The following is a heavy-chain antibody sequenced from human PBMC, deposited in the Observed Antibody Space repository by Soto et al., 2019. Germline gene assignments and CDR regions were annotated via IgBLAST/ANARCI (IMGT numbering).Heavy chain of an antibody. CDR3: ARLWGCSSTSCYGQFDY. Sequence: QVQLVQSGAEVKKPGASVKVSCKASGYTFTSYDINWVRQATGQGLEWMGWMNPNSVNTGYAQKFQGRVTMTRNTSTSTAYMELSSLRSEDTAVYYCARLWGCSSTSCYGQFDYWGQGTLVTVSS. J-gene: IGHJ4*02. CDR2: MNPNSVNT. CDR1: GYTFTSYD. V-gene: IGHV1-8*01. D-gene: IGHD2-2*01.